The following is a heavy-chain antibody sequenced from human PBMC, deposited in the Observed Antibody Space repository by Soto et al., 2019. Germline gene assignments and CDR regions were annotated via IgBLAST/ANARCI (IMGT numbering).Heavy chain of an antibody. CDR2: INPSGGST. J-gene: IGHJ6*02. V-gene: IGHV1-46*01. D-gene: IGHD3-22*01. CDR3: ARLFPYYDSSGYSYYYGMDV. Sequence: GASVKVSCKASGYTFTSYYMHWVRQAPGQGLEWMGIINPSGGSTSYAQKFQGRVTMTRDTSTSTVYMELSSLGSEDTAVYYCARLFPYYDSSGYSYYYGMDVWGQGTTVTVSS. CDR1: GYTFTSYY.